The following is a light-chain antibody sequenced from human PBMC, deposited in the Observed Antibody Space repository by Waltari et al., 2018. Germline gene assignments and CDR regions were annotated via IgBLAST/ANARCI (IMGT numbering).Light chain of an antibody. V-gene: IGLV3-21*04. CDR1: NIGSYS. Sequence: SYVLTQPPSVSVAPGETASITCGGDNIGSYSVHWYQQKPGQAPLLINFCDSDRPSGIPSRFSGSNAGNTATLTIASVEAGDEARYYCHVWHAHFDPGVFGTGTEVTVL. J-gene: IGLJ1*01. CDR2: CDS. CDR3: HVWHAHFDPGV.